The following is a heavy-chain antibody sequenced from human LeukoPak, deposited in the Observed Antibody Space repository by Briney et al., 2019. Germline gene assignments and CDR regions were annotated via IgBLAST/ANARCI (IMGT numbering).Heavy chain of an antibody. J-gene: IGHJ1*01. CDR3: ARGEYCYDSSGYYYSEYFQH. CDR2: ISYDGSNK. Sequence: GGSLRLSCAASGFTFSSYAMHWVRQAPGKGLEWVAVISYDGSNKYYADSVKGRFTISRDNSKNTLYLQMNSLRAEDTAVYYCARGEYCYDSSGYYYSEYFQHWGQGTLVTVSS. CDR1: GFTFSSYA. V-gene: IGHV3-30-3*01. D-gene: IGHD3-22*01.